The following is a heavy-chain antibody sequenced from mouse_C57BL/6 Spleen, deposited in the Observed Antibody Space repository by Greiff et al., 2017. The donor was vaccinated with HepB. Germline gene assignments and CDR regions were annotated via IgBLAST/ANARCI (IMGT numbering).Heavy chain of an antibody. CDR3: ARDRGRGRYFDY. D-gene: IGHD3-1*01. J-gene: IGHJ2*01. V-gene: IGHV5-16*01. CDR2: INYDGSST. Sequence: EVQLVESEGGLVQPGSSMKLSCTASGFTFSDYYMAWVRQVPEKGLEWVANINYDGSSTYYLDSLKSRFIISRDNAKNILYLQMSSLKSEDTATYYCARDRGRGRYFDYWGQGTTLTVSS. CDR1: GFTFSDYY.